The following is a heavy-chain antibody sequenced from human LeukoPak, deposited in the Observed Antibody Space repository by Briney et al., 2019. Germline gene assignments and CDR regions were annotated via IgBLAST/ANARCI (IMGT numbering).Heavy chain of an antibody. D-gene: IGHD2-2*01. CDR1: GGSISSYY. J-gene: IGHJ4*02. CDR2: IYYSGST. CDR3: ARQYCSSTSCYDY. V-gene: IGHV4-59*01. Sequence: SETLSLTCTVSGGSISSYYWSWIRQPPGKGLEWIGHIYYSGSTNYNPSLKSRVTISVDTSKNQFSLKLSSVTAADTAVYYCARQYCSSTSCYDYWGQGTLVTVSS.